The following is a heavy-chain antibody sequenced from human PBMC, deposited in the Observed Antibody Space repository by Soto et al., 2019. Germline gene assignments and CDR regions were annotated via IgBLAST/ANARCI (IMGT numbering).Heavy chain of an antibody. CDR3: ASTHGSSWYDYYYYGMDV. CDR1: GGSFSCYY. J-gene: IGHJ6*02. CDR2: INHSGST. V-gene: IGHV4-34*01. Sequence: PSETLSLTCSVYGGSFSCYYWSWIRQPPGKGLEWIGEINHSGSTNYNPSLKSRVTISVDTSKNQFSLKLSSVTAADTAVYYCASTHGSSWYDYYYYGMDVWGQGTTVTVS. D-gene: IGHD6-13*01.